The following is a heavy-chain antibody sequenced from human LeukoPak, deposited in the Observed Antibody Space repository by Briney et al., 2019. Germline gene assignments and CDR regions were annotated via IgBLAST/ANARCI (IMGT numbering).Heavy chain of an antibody. CDR1: GDSISSYY. CDR2: IYYSGST. J-gene: IGHJ6*02. Sequence: SETLSLTCTVSGDSISSYYWSWIRQPPGKGLEWIGYIYYSGSTNYNPSLKSRVTISVDTSKNQFSLKLSSVTAADTAVYYCARRGGSGPYGMDVWGQGTTVTVSS. D-gene: IGHD3-10*01. V-gene: IGHV4-59*08. CDR3: ARRGGSGPYGMDV.